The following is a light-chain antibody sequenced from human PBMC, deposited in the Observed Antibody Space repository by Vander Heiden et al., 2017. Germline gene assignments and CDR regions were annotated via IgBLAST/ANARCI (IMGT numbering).Light chain of an antibody. CDR3: QAWDSSIVV. CDR1: KLGDKY. V-gene: IGLV3-1*01. J-gene: IGLJ2*01. CDR2: QDS. Sequence: SSELTQPPSVSVSPGQTASITCSGDKLGDKYACWYQQTPGQSPVLVIYQDSKRPAGIPERFSGSNSGNTATLTISGTQAMDEADYYCQAWDSSIVVFGGGTKLTVL.